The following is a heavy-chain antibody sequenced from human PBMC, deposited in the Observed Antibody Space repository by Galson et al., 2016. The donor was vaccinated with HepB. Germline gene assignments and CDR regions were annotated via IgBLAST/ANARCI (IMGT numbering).Heavy chain of an antibody. Sequence: SLRLSCEASGFIFKDYAMHWVRQAPGKGLEWVSSISWNSGSIGYADPVKGRFTISRDNAKNTLDLQMDSLRVEDTALYFCFRVPRYYADYSSGVGDCWGQGTLLTVSS. D-gene: IGHD4-17*01. V-gene: IGHV3-9*01. J-gene: IGHJ4*02. CDR3: FRVPRYYADYSSGVGDC. CDR2: ISWNSGSI. CDR1: GFIFKDYA.